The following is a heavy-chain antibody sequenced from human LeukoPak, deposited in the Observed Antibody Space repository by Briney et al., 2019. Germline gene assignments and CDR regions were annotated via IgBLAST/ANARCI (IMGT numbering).Heavy chain of an antibody. D-gene: IGHD3-10*02. J-gene: IGHJ6*04. CDR3: AELGITMIGGV. CDR2: ISSSGSTI. CDR1: GFTFSSYE. V-gene: IGHV3-48*03. Sequence: SGGSLRLSCAASGFTFSSYEMNWVCQAPGKGLEWVSYISSSGSTIYYADSVKGRFIISRDNAKNSLYLQMNSLRAEDTAVYYCAELGITMIGGVWGKGTTVTISS.